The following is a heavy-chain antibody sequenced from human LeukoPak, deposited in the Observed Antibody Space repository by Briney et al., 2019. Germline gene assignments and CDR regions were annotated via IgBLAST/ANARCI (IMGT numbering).Heavy chain of an antibody. J-gene: IGHJ4*02. CDR3: ARRYYYDSSGYYLSYFDY. CDR2: INHSGST. Sequence: PSETLSLTCAVYGGSFSGYYWSWIRQPPGKGLEWIGEINHSGSTNYNPSLKSRVTISVDTSKNQFSLKLSSVTAADTAVYYCARRYYYDSSGYYLSYFDYWGQGTLVTVSS. CDR1: GGSFSGYY. V-gene: IGHV4-34*01. D-gene: IGHD3-22*01.